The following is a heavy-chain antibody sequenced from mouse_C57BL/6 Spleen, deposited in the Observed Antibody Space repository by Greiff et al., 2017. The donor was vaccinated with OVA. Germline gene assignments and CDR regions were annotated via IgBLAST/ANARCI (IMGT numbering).Heavy chain of an antibody. J-gene: IGHJ1*03. CDR2: IYPRDGST. CDR1: GYTFTDHT. D-gene: IGHD2-4*01. V-gene: IGHV1-78*01. Sequence: VKLQESDAELVKPGASVKISCKVSGYTFTDHTIHWMKQRPEQGLEWIGYIYPRDGSTKYNEKFKGKATLTADKSSSTAYMQLNSLTSEDSAVYFCARSSRGSYDYPSYFDVWGTGTTVTVSS. CDR3: ARSSRGSYDYPSYFDV.